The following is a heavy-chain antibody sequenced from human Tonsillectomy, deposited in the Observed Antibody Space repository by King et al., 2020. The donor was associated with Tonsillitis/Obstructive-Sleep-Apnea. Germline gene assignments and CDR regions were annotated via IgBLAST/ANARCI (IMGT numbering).Heavy chain of an antibody. J-gene: IGHJ6*02. CDR1: GGSFSGYY. V-gene: IGHV4-34*01. D-gene: IGHD1-26*01. Sequence: VQLQQWGAGLLKPSETLSLTCAVYGGSFSGYYWSWIRQPPGKGLEWIGEINYSGSTNYSPSPKNRVTISIDTSKNQFSLKLSSVTAADTAVYYCAMGEVGATTIYYYYALYAWGQGTTVTVSS. CDR2: INYSGST. CDR3: AMGEVGATTIYYYYALYA.